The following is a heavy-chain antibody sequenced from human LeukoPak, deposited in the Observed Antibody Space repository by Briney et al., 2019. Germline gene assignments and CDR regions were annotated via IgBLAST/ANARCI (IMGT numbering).Heavy chain of an antibody. J-gene: IGHJ6*02. Sequence: ASVKVSCTASGGTFSSYDISWVRQAPGQGLEWMGGITPMFGTANHAQKFQGRVTITAVESLSTVYMELSSLRSEDTAVYYCARGKGWRAHYYYYGMDVWGQGTTVTVSS. V-gene: IGHV1-69*13. CDR3: ARGKGWRAHYYYYGMDV. CDR1: GGTFSSYD. CDR2: ITPMFGTA. D-gene: IGHD3-3*01.